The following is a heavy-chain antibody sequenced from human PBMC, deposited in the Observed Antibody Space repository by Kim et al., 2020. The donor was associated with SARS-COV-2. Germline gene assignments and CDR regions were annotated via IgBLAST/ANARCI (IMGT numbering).Heavy chain of an antibody. D-gene: IGHD3-3*01. CDR2: ISYDGSNK. J-gene: IGHJ5*02. CDR3: ARGFQITIFGVVTNKGNWFDP. V-gene: IGHV3-30-3*01. Sequence: GGSLRLSCAASGFTFSSYAMHWVRQAPGKGLEWVAVISYDGSNKYYADSVKGRFTISRDNSKNTLYLQMNSLRAEDTAVYYCARGFQITIFGVVTNKGNWFDPWGQGTLVTVSS. CDR1: GFTFSSYA.